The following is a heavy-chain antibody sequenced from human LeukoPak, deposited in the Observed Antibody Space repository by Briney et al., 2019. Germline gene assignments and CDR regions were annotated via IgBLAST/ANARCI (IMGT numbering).Heavy chain of an antibody. CDR1: GGSISSSSYY. J-gene: IGHJ3*02. V-gene: IGHV4-39*07. CDR3: ARGDDFWSGYYAFDI. D-gene: IGHD3-3*01. CDR2: IYYSGST. Sequence: PSETLSLTCTVSGGSISSSSYYWGWIRQPPGKGLEWIGSIYYSGSTYFNPSLKSRVTISVDTSKNQFSLKLSSVTAADTAVYYCARGDDFWSGYYAFDIWGQGTMVTVSS.